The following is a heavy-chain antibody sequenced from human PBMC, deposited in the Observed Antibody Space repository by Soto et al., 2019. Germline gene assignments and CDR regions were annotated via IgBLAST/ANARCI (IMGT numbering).Heavy chain of an antibody. CDR2: LSYDGGNK. Sequence: GGSLRLSCAASGFTFSIYGMHWVRQAPGKGLEWVAVLSYDGGNKYYTDSVKGRFTISRDNSKNTLYLQMNSLRAEDTAVYYCAKDQYSSREVTGFDYWGQGTLVTVSS. V-gene: IGHV3-30*18. D-gene: IGHD2-21*02. CDR3: AKDQYSSREVTGFDY. CDR1: GFTFSIYG. J-gene: IGHJ4*02.